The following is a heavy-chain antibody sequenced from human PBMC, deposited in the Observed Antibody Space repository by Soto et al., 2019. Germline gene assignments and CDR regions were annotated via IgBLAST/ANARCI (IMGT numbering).Heavy chain of an antibody. CDR2: IYYSGST. V-gene: IGHV4-59*01. Sequence: SETLSLTCTVSGGSISSYYWSWIRQHPGKGLEWIGYIYYSGSTNYNPSLKSRVTISVDTSKNQFSLKLSSVTAADTAVYYCARVYSGSYLRWFDPWGQGTLVTVSS. CDR3: ARVYSGSYLRWFDP. D-gene: IGHD1-26*01. CDR1: GGSISSYY. J-gene: IGHJ5*02.